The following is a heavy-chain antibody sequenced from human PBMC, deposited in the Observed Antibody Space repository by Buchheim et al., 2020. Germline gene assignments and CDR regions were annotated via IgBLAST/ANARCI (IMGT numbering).Heavy chain of an antibody. CDR1: GGSINTFY. Sequence: QVQLQESGPGLVKPSETLSLTCTVSGGSINTFYWSWIRQPPGKGLEWLGFISHTGDTKYNPSLKSRGTISVDTSQNQLSLRLSSVTAADTAVYYCARVGSLHSGGWWYYDFWGQGTL. CDR2: ISHTGDT. J-gene: IGHJ4*02. V-gene: IGHV4-59*01. CDR3: ARVGSLHSGGWWYYDF. D-gene: IGHD6-19*01.